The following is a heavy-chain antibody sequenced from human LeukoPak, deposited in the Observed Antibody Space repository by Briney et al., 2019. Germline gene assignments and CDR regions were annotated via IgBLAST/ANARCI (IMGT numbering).Heavy chain of an antibody. CDR1: GFTVSSNY. J-gene: IGHJ6*02. CDR2: IKQDGSEK. CDR3: ARDKYYDILTGYYRYYYGMDV. D-gene: IGHD3-9*01. Sequence: PGGSLRLSCAASGFTVSSNYMSWVRQAPGKGLEWVANIKQDGSEKYYVDSVKGRFTISRDDAKNSLYLQMNSLRAEDTAVYYCARDKYYDILTGYYRYYYGMDVWGQGTTVTVSS. V-gene: IGHV3-7*03.